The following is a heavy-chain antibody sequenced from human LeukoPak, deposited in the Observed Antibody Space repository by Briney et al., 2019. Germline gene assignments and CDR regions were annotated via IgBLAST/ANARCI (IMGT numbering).Heavy chain of an antibody. J-gene: IGHJ5*02. CDR1: GFTFSSYS. CDR3: ARQPIVVVPAAISWFDP. Sequence: PGGSLRLSCAASGFTFSSYSMNWVRQAPGKGLEWVSSTSSSSSYIYYADSVKGRFTISRDNAKNSLYLQMNSLRAEDTAVYYCARQPIVVVPAAISWFDPWGQGTLVTVSS. V-gene: IGHV3-21*01. CDR2: TSSSSSYI. D-gene: IGHD2-2*01.